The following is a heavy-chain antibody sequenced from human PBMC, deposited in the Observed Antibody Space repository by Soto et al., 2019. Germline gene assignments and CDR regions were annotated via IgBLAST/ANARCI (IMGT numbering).Heavy chain of an antibody. D-gene: IGHD6-6*01. V-gene: IGHV1-18*01. CDR3: ARPTSPQAAPYYYGMDV. Sequence: GASVKVSCKASGYTFTSYGISWVRQAPGQGLEWMGWISAYNGNTNYAQKLQGRVTMTTDTSTSTAYMELRSLGSDDTAVYYCARPTSPQAAPYYYGMDVWGQGTTVTVSS. CDR1: GYTFTSYG. CDR2: ISAYNGNT. J-gene: IGHJ6*02.